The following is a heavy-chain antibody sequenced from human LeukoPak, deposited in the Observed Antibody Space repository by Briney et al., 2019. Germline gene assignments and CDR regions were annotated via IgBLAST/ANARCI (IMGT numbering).Heavy chain of an antibody. CDR3: ARVLTSYYYDSSGQGGAFDI. CDR1: GFTFSSYA. Sequence: GGSLRLSCAASGFTFSSYAMHWVRQAPGKGLEYVSAISSNGGSTYYANSVKGRFAISRDNSKNTLYLQMGSLRAEDTAVYYCARVLTSYYYDSSGQGGAFDIWGQGTMVTVSS. J-gene: IGHJ3*02. D-gene: IGHD3-22*01. V-gene: IGHV3-64*01. CDR2: ISSNGGST.